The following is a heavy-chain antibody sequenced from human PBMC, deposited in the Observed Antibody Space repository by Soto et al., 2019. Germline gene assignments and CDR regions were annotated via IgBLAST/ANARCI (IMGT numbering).Heavy chain of an antibody. J-gene: IGHJ5*02. CDR2: ISPYNGYT. V-gene: IGHV1-18*04. CDR3: ARINYDFRMFDP. CDR1: GYTFTDYG. Sequence: GASVKVSCKASGYTFTDYGIIWVRQAPGQGLEWMGWISPYNGYTYYAQSLQGRVTVTTDTSTATADMELRSLRSDDTAVYYCARINYDFRMFDPWGQGTLVTVSS. D-gene: IGHD3-3*01.